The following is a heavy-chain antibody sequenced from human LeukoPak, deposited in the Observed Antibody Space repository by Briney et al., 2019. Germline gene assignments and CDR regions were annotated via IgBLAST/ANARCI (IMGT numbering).Heavy chain of an antibody. J-gene: IGHJ4*02. CDR1: GGSISSYY. CDR3: ARGSSGSLPFDY. CDR2: IYSSGST. D-gene: IGHD3-22*01. V-gene: IGHV4-4*07. Sequence: PSETLSLTCTVSGGSISSYYWSWIRLPAGKGLECIGRIYSSGSTNYHPSLQSRVSMSVDTSRNQFSLQLSSVTAADTAVYYCARGSSGSLPFDYWGQGTLVTVSS.